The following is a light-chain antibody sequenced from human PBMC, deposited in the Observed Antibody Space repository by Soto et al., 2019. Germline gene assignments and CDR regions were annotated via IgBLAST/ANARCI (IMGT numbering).Light chain of an antibody. CDR2: DAS. CDR3: QQYNYWPFT. CDR1: QSVGSN. Sequence: EIVMTQSPATLSVSPGERGSLSCRASQSVGSNLAWYQQKPGQAPRLLIYDASTRATGIPARFSGSGSGTEVTLHISSLQSEDFSVYYCQQYNYWPFTFGPGTKVDIK. V-gene: IGKV3-15*01. J-gene: IGKJ3*01.